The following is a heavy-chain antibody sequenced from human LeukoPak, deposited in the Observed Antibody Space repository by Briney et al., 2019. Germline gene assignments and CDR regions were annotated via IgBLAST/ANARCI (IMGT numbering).Heavy chain of an antibody. CDR2: IWYDGSNK. Sequence: GRSLRLSCVASGFTFKSYGMHWVRQAPGKGLEWVAIIWYDGSNKYYADFVKGRFTTSRDNSKNTLHLQMNSLRAEDTAVYYCAKGYCSDTNCQTRLGLDYWGQGTLVTVSS. D-gene: IGHD2-15*01. CDR3: AKGYCSDTNCQTRLGLDY. J-gene: IGHJ4*02. CDR1: GFTFKSYG. V-gene: IGHV3-33*06.